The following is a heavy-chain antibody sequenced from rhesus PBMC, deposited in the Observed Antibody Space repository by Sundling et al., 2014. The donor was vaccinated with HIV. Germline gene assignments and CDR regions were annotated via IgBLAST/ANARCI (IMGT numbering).Heavy chain of an antibody. J-gene: IGHJ4*01. CDR1: GFAFSVYG. CDR3: GVGVIVTAPVDY. CDR2: INSGGGTT. Sequence: EVQLVETGGGLVQPGGSLKLSCAASGFAFSVYGMSWVRQAPGKGLEWVSAINSGGGTTYYADSVKGRFTVSRDNSKNTVSLQMNSLRTEDTAFYYCGVGVIVTAPVDYWGQGVLVTVSS. V-gene: IGHV3S42*01. D-gene: IGHD2-15*01.